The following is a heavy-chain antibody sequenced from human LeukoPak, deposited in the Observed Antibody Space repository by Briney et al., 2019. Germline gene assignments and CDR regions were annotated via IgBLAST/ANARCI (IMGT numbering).Heavy chain of an antibody. Sequence: SETLSLTCTVSGVSISSYLWSWIRQPAGKGLEWIGRVHTSGTTNYNPSLKSRVTMSVDTSKNQLSLILTSVTAADTAVYYCARDGLYSYGYSYFDYWGQGTLVTVSS. CDR3: ARDGLYSYGYSYFDY. CDR1: GVSISSYL. V-gene: IGHV4-4*07. D-gene: IGHD5-18*01. J-gene: IGHJ4*02. CDR2: VHTSGTT.